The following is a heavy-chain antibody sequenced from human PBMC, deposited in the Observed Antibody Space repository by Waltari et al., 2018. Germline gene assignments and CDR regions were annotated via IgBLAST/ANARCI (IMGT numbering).Heavy chain of an antibody. Sequence: EVQLLESGGGLVQRGGSLSLSWAAAGFTLSTYSMSWVRQVPGKGLEWVSSISGSGTGTYYADSVKGRFTISRDNSKNTLYLQMNSLRAEDTALYYCATFKGDYWGQGTLVTVSS. CDR3: ATFKGDY. J-gene: IGHJ4*02. V-gene: IGHV3-23*01. CDR1: GFTLSTYS. CDR2: ISGSGTGT. D-gene: IGHD3-16*01.